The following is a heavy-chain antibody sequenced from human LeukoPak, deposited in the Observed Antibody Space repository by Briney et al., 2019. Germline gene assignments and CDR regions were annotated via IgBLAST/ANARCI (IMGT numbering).Heavy chain of an antibody. Sequence: PGGSLRLSCAASGFTFSSYSMNWVRQAPGKGLEWVSSISSSSSYIYYADSVKGRFTISRDNAKNSLYLQMNSLRAEDTAVYYCARDLPSWGSQRSPPDYWGQGTLVTVSS. CDR2: ISSSSSYI. V-gene: IGHV3-21*01. J-gene: IGHJ4*02. CDR3: ARDLPSWGSQRSPPDY. CDR1: GFTFSSYS. D-gene: IGHD3-16*01.